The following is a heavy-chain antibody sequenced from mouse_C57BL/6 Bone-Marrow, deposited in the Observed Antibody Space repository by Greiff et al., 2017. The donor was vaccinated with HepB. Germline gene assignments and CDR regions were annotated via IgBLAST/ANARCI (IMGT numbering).Heavy chain of an antibody. V-gene: IGHV7-3*01. CDR2: IRNKANGYTT. CDR1: GFTFTDYY. CDR3: ARDYYYGNGDWFAY. D-gene: IGHD2-1*01. Sequence: EVKLMESGGGLVQPGGSLSLSCAASGFTFTDYYMSWVRQPPGKALEWLGFIRNKANGYTTEYSASVKGRFTISRDNSQSILYLQMNALRAEDSATYYCARDYYYGNGDWFAYWGQGTLVTVSA. J-gene: IGHJ3*01.